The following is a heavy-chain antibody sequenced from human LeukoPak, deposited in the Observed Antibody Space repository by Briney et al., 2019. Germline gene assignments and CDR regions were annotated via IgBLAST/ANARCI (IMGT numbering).Heavy chain of an antibody. CDR3: ARVTVAGTPDY. D-gene: IGHD6-19*01. Sequence: SETLSLTCAVYGGSFSGYYWSWIRQPPGKGLEWIGEINHSGSTNYNPSLKSRVTISVDTSKNQFSLKLSSVTAADTAVYYCARVTVAGTPDYWGQGTLVTVSP. CDR2: INHSGST. V-gene: IGHV4-34*01. CDR1: GGSFSGYY. J-gene: IGHJ4*02.